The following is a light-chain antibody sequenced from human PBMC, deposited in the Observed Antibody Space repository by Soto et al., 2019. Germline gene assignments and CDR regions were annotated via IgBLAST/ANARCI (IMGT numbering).Light chain of an antibody. J-gene: IGKJ1*01. CDR3: QKYNSAPQT. CDR2: AAS. Sequence: DIQMTQSPSSLSASVGDRVTISCRASQGIIDYLAWYQQKPGKPPKLLIYAASTLQSGVPSRFSGSGSGTDFPLTISGLQPEDVATYFCQKYNSAPQTFGPGTKVEIK. CDR1: QGIIDY. V-gene: IGKV1-27*01.